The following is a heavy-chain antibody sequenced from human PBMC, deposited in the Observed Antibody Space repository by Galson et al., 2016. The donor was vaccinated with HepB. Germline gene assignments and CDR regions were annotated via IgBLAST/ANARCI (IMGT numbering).Heavy chain of an antibody. CDR1: GGSISSSSYY. CDR2: IYYSGST. D-gene: IGHD2-21*02. J-gene: IGHJ3*02. V-gene: IGHV4-61*05. CDR3: ATLVVTAISDAFDI. Sequence: SETLSLTCTVSGGSISSSSYYWGWIRQPPGKGLEWIGYIYYSGSTNYNPSLKSRVTISLDTSKNQFSLKLSSVSAADTAVYYCATLVVTAISDAFDIWGQGTMVTVSS.